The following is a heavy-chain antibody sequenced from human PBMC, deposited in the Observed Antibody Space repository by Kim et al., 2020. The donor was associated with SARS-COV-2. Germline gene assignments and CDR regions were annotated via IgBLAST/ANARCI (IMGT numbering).Heavy chain of an antibody. J-gene: IGHJ4*02. V-gene: IGHV3-23*01. D-gene: IGHD3-10*01. CDR3: AKNAPRIYGSSTDVDY. Sequence: SVKGRFTISRDNSKNTLYLQMNSLRAEDTAVYYCAKNAPRIYGSSTDVDYWGQGTLVTVSS.